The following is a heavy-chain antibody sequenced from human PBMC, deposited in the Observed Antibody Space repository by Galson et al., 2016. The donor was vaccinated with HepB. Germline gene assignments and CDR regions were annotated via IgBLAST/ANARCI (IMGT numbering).Heavy chain of an antibody. CDR1: GGSISSSSYS. CDR3: ARHAYRNYGNPPAWFDP. Sequence: SETLSLTCTVSGGSISSSSYSWGYIRQSPGKGLEWIGSFFYGGNSFYNPSLKSRVTISADTSKNQFFLILRFVTAADTAVYYCARHAYRNYGNPPAWFDPWGQGILVTVSS. D-gene: IGHD2/OR15-2a*01. V-gene: IGHV4-39*01. CDR2: FFYGGNS. J-gene: IGHJ5*02.